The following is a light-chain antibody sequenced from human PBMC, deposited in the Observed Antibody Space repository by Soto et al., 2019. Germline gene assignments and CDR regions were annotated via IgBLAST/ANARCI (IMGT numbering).Light chain of an antibody. V-gene: IGKV1-33*01. CDR2: DAS. Sequence: DIQMTQSPSSLSASVGDRVTITCQVSQDISNYLNWYQQKPGKAPKLLIYDASNLETGVPSRFSGSGSGTDFTFTISSLQPEDIATYYCKQYDNLLSFTFGPGTKVDIK. CDR3: KQYDNLLSFT. CDR1: QDISNY. J-gene: IGKJ3*01.